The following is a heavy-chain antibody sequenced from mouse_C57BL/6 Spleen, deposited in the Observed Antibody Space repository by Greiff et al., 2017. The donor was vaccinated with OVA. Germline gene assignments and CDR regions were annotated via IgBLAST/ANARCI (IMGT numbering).Heavy chain of an antibody. Sequence: QVQLQQPGAELVKPGASVKMSCKASGYTFTSYWITWVKQRPGQGLEWIGDIYPGSGSTNYNEKFKSKATLTVDTSSSTAYMQLSSLTSEDSAVYDCARDYYDYDVGGYWGQGTTLTVSS. CDR1: GYTFTSYW. V-gene: IGHV1-55*01. CDR2: IYPGSGST. D-gene: IGHD2-4*01. CDR3: ARDYYDYDVGGY. J-gene: IGHJ2*01.